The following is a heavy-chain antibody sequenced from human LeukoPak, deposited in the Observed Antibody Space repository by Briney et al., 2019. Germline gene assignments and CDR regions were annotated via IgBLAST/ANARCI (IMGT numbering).Heavy chain of an antibody. V-gene: IGHV4-38-2*01. CDR2: MFHSGNT. CDR1: GYSISSGYY. CDR3: AKVYSYGPKDDF. J-gene: IGHJ4*02. Sequence: SETLSLTCAVSGYSISSGYYWGWIRQPPGKGLEWIGSMFHSGNTYHNPSLKSRVTISIDTSKNQFSLKLTSVTAADTAVYYCAKVYSYGPKDDFWGQGTLVTVSS. D-gene: IGHD5-18*01.